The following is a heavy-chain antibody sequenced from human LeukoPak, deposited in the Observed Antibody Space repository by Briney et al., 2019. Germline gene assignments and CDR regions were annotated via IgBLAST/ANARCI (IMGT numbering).Heavy chain of an antibody. D-gene: IGHD2-15*01. CDR2: INPNSGGT. Sequence: ASVKVSSKASGYTFTGYYMHWVRQAPGQGLEWMGWINPNSGGTNYAQKFQGWVTMTRDTSISTAYMELSRLRSDDTAVYYCARGGPIVGGGSLLGSFDYWGQGTLVTVSS. CDR1: GYTFTGYY. V-gene: IGHV1-2*04. J-gene: IGHJ4*02. CDR3: ARGGPIVGGGSLLGSFDY.